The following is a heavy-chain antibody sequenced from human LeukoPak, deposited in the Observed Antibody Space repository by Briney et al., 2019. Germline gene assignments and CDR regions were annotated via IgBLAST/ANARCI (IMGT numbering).Heavy chain of an antibody. Sequence: PSETLSLTCTVSGGSISPYYWSWVRQPPGKGLEWIGSICYDGSTNCNPSLKSRVTISVDTSNNQFSLKLTSVTAADTAVYYCARGLYGSDSFWGQGNLVTVSS. CDR3: ARGLYGSDSF. D-gene: IGHD6-19*01. V-gene: IGHV4-59*12. CDR1: GGSISPYY. CDR2: ICYDGST. J-gene: IGHJ4*02.